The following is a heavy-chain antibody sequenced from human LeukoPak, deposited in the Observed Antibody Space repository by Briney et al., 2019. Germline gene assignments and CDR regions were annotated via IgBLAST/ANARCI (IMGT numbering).Heavy chain of an antibody. D-gene: IGHD3-10*01. V-gene: IGHV3-7*04. CDR3: ARAGMVRGVITASFDY. J-gene: IGHJ4*02. Sequence: GGSLRLSCAVSGFNFNSYWMNWVRQAPGKGLEWVANIKQDESEKNYVDSVKGRFTISRDNANNLLHLQMNNLRADDTAVYYCARAGMVRGVITASFDYWGQGTLVIVSS. CDR2: IKQDESEK. CDR1: GFNFNSYW.